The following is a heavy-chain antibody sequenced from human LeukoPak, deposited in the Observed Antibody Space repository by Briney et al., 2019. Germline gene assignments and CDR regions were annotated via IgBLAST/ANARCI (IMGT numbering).Heavy chain of an antibody. D-gene: IGHD3-10*01. Sequence: PSETLSLTCTVSGGSISSYYWSWIRQPPGKGLEWLGYIYYSGTNNYHPSLKSRVPTPQETSKNHFSLKLTPVTAPKPALYYSESTNYNPSLKIRVTISVDTSKDQFSLKLSSVTAADTAVYYCARRSMVRGFFHNYYMDVWGKGTTVTVS. CDR2: IYYSGTN. V-gene: IGHV4-59*01. J-gene: IGHJ6*03. CDR3: ESTNYNPSLKIRVTISVDTSKDQFSLKLSSVTAADTAVYYCARRSMVRGFFHNYYMDV. CDR1: GGSISSYY.